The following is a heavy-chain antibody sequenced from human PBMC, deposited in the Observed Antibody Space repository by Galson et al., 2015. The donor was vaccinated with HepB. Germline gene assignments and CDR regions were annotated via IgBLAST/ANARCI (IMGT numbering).Heavy chain of an antibody. D-gene: IGHD2-15*01. V-gene: IGHV3-23*01. CDR2: ISGSGGST. J-gene: IGHJ4*02. CDR3: AKALPGYCSGGSCSLFDY. CDR1: GFTFSSYA. Sequence: SLRLSCAASGFTFSSYAMSWVRKAPGKGLEWVSAISGSGGSTYYADSVKGRFTISRDNSKNTLYLQMNSLRAEDTAVYYCAKALPGYCSGGSCSLFDYWGQGTLVTVSS.